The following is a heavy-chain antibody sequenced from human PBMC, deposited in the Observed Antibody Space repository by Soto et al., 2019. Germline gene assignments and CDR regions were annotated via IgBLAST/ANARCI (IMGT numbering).Heavy chain of an antibody. V-gene: IGHV4-31*03. Sequence: SETLSLTCTVSGGSISSGGYYWSWIRQHPGKGLEWIGYIYYSGSTYYNPSLKSRVTISVDTSKNQFSLKLSSVTAADTAVYYCARDTVLTGMFDFWGQGTLVTVSS. D-gene: IGHD4-17*01. CDR3: ARDTVLTGMFDF. CDR1: GGSISSGGYY. CDR2: IYYSGST. J-gene: IGHJ4*02.